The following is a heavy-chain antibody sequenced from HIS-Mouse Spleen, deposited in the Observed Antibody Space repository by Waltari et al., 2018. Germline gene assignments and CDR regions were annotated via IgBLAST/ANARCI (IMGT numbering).Heavy chain of an antibody. J-gene: IGHJ4*02. Sequence: QVQLQQWGAGLLKPSETLSLTCAVYGGSFSGYYWSWIRQPPGKGLEWIGEINHSGSTNYNPSLKSRVTISVDPSKNQFSLKLSSVTAADTAVYYCARASSGWFDYWGQGTLVTVSS. CDR3: ARASSGWFDY. D-gene: IGHD6-19*01. CDR1: GGSFSGYY. V-gene: IGHV4-34*01. CDR2: INHSGST.